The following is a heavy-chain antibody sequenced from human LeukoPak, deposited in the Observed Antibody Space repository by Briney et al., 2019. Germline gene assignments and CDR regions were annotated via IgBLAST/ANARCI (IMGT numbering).Heavy chain of an antibody. D-gene: IGHD2-15*01. CDR3: ARPRPGYCSGGSCHAFDI. Sequence: PSETLSLTCAVYGGSFSGYYWSWIRQPPGKGLEWIGEINHSGSTNYNPSLKSRVTISVDTSKNQFSLKLSSVTAADTAVYCCARPRPGYCSGGSCHAFDIWGQGTMVTVSS. J-gene: IGHJ3*02. V-gene: IGHV4-34*01. CDR2: INHSGST. CDR1: GGSFSGYY.